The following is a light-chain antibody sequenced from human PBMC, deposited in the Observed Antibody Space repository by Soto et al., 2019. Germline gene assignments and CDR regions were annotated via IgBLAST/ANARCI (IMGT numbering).Light chain of an antibody. CDR1: QDIHTW. V-gene: IGKV1-12*02. CDR2: AAS. CDR3: HQANSFPFT. Sequence: DIQMTQSPSSVSASVGDRVTITCRASQDIHTWLAWYQQKPGKAPKLLIYAASSLQSGVPPRFSGSGSGTDFTLTISSLQPEDFATYYCHQANSFPFTFGGGTKVAIK. J-gene: IGKJ4*01.